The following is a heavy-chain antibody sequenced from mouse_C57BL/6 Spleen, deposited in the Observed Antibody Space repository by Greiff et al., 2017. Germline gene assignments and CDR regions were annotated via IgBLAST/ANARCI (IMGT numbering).Heavy chain of an antibody. D-gene: IGHD1-1*01. CDR2: IYWDDDK. CDR3: ARITTVVATSLYFDV. Sequence: QVTLKESGPGILQSSQTLILTCSFSGFSLSTSGMGVSWIRQPSGKGLEWLAHIYWDDDKRYNPSLKSRLTISKDTSRNQVFLKITSVDTADTATYYCARITTVVATSLYFDVWGTGTTVTVSS. J-gene: IGHJ1*03. CDR1: GFSLSTSGMG. V-gene: IGHV8-12*01.